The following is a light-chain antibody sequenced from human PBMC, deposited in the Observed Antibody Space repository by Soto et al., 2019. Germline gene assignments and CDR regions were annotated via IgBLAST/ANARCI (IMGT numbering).Light chain of an antibody. CDR2: EVS. CDR1: SSDGGGYNY. Sequence: QSLLTQPGSVSGSPGQSITISRTGTSSDGGGYNYVTWYQQPPGKAPKLLIYEVSNRPSGVSNRFSGSKSGNTASLTISGRQAGEEADYYCSSYTSISPYVFGTGTKVTVL. J-gene: IGLJ1*01. V-gene: IGLV2-14*01. CDR3: SSYTSISPYV.